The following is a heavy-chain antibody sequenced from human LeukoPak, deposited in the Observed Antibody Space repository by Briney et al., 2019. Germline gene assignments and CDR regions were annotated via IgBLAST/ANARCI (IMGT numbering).Heavy chain of an antibody. D-gene: IGHD3-22*01. CDR2: INPSGGST. V-gene: IGHV1-46*01. Sequence: ASVNVSCTASGYTFTGYYMHWVRQAPGQGLEWMGIINPSGGSTSYAQKFQGRVTMTRDTSTSTVYMELSSLRSEDTAVYYCARGPHYYDSSGYYYPFDYWGQGTLVTVSS. J-gene: IGHJ4*02. CDR3: ARGPHYYDSSGYYYPFDY. CDR1: GYTFTGYY.